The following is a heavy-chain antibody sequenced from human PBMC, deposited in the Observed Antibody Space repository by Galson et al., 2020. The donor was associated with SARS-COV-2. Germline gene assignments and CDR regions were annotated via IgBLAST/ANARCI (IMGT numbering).Heavy chain of an antibody. CDR2: INHSGST. Sequence: SETLSLTCAVYGGSFSGYYWSWIRQPPGKGLEWIGEINHSGSTNYNPSLKSRVTISVDTSKNQFSLKLSSVTAADTAVYYCARGRPYYDSSGYYYYYFDYWGQGTLVTVSS. CDR1: GGSFSGYY. J-gene: IGHJ4*02. CDR3: ARGRPYYDSSGYYYYYFDY. D-gene: IGHD3-22*01. V-gene: IGHV4-34*01.